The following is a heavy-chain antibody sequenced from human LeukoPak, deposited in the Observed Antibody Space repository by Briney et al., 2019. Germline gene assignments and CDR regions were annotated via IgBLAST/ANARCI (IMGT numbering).Heavy chain of an antibody. V-gene: IGHV3-11*04. CDR1: GGSLRLSC. CDR3: ARDRRVRGVNYYYYMDV. J-gene: IGHJ6*03. D-gene: IGHD3-10*01. CDR2: ISSGGDIM. Sequence: GGSLRLSCVSWIRQAPGKGLQWVSYISSGGDIMHYADSVKGRFTSSRDNAKNSLYLQMNSLRAEDTAVYYCARDRRVRGVNYYYYMDVWGKGTTVTISS.